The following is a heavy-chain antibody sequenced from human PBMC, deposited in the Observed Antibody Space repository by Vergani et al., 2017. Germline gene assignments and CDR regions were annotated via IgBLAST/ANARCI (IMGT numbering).Heavy chain of an antibody. CDR1: GGSISSSSYY. D-gene: IGHD6-19*01. J-gene: IGHJ3*02. CDR2: IYYSGST. CDR3: ARVGSSGWYLGSDAFDI. Sequence: QLQLQESGPGLVKPSETLSLTCTVSGGSISSSSYYWGWIRQPPGKGLEWIGSIYYSGSTYYNPSLKSRVTISVDTSKNQFSLKLSSVTAADTAVYYCARVGSSGWYLGSDAFDIWGQGTMVTVSS. V-gene: IGHV4-39*01.